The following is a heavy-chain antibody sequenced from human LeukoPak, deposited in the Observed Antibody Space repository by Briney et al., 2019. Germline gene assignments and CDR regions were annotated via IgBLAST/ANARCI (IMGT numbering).Heavy chain of an antibody. CDR2: INPNSDDT. CDR1: GYTFTGYY. Sequence: ASVKVSCKASGYTFTGYYMHWVRQAPGQGLEWMGWINPNSDDTNYAQKFQGRVTMTRDTSISTAYMELSRLRSDDTAVYYCARVATTTNWFDPWGQGTLVTVSS. J-gene: IGHJ5*02. V-gene: IGHV1-2*02. CDR3: ARVATTTNWFDP. D-gene: IGHD5-12*01.